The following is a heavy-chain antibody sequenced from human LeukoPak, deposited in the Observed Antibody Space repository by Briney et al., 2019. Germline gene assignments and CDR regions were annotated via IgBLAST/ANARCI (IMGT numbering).Heavy chain of an antibody. Sequence: SQTLSLTCTVSGGSISSGSYYWRWIRQPAGKGLEWIGRIYTSGSTNYNPSLKSRVTISVDTSKNQFSLKLSSVTVADTAVYYCARDQYYGSGSYSGFDYWGQGTLVTVSS. CDR1: GGSISSGSYY. V-gene: IGHV4-61*02. CDR2: IYTSGST. J-gene: IGHJ4*02. D-gene: IGHD3-10*01. CDR3: ARDQYYGSGSYSGFDY.